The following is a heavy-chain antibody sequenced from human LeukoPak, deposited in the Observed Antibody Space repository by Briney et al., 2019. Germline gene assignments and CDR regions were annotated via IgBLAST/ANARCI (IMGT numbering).Heavy chain of an antibody. D-gene: IGHD6-6*01. J-gene: IGHJ4*02. CDR2: ISSSSSYI. CDR1: GFTFSSYS. Sequence: GGSLRLSCAASGFTFSSYSMNWVRQAPGKGLEWVSSISSSSSYIYYADSVKGRFTISRDNAKNSLYLQMNSLRAEDTAVYHCARDEEQLVRFDYWGQGTLVTVSS. CDR3: ARDEEQLVRFDY. V-gene: IGHV3-21*01.